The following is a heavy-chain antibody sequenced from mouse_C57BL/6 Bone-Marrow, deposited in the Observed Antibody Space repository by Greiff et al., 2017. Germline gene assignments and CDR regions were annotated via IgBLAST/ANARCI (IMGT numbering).Heavy chain of an antibody. CDR1: GYTFTSYW. CDR2: IDPSDSYT. CDR3: AKTYYDDYDGGYWDE. D-gene: IGHD2-4*01. V-gene: IGHV1-59*01. Sequence: QVQLQQPGAELVRPGTSVKLSCKASGYTFTSYWMHWVKQRPGQGLEWIGVIDPSDSYTNYTQKFKGKATLTVDTPSSTAYTQLSPLTSEDSAVYYGAKTYYDDYDGGYWDEGGTGKRVNVSS. J-gene: IGHJ1*03.